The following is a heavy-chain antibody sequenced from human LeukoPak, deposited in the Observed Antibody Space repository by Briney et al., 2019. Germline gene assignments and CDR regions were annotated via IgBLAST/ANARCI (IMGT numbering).Heavy chain of an antibody. J-gene: IGHJ3*02. CDR1: GFTFSSYG. D-gene: IGHD3-10*01. Sequence: GGSLRLSCAASGFTFSSYGMHWVRQAPGKGLEWVAFIRYDGGNKYYADSVKGRFTISRDNSKNTLYLQMNSLRAEDTAVYYCAKDLGLWFGESDAFDIWGQGTMVTVSS. V-gene: IGHV3-30*02. CDR3: AKDLGLWFGESDAFDI. CDR2: IRYDGGNK.